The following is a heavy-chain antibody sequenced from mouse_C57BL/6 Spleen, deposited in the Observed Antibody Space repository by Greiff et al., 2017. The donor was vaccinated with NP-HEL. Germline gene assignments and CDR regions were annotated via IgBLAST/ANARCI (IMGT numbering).Heavy chain of an antibody. CDR1: GYTFTSYG. CDR2: IYPRSGNT. J-gene: IGHJ3*01. D-gene: IGHD1-1*01. V-gene: IGHV1-81*01. Sequence: QVQLQQSGAELARPGASVKLSCKASGYTFTSYGISWVKQRTGQGLEWIGEIYPRSGNTYYNEKFKGKATLTADKSSSTAYMELRSLTSEDSAVYFCARWEAYYYGSSWFAYWGQGTLVTVSA. CDR3: ARWEAYYYGSSWFAY.